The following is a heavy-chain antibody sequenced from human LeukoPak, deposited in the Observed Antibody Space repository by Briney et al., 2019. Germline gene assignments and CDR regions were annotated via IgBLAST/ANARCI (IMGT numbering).Heavy chain of an antibody. CDR1: GFTFSSYW. J-gene: IGHJ6*03. CDR3: AGPPPRVHYYYYMDV. Sequence: GGSLRLSCAASGFTFSSYWMSWVRQAPGKGLEWVANIKQDGSENYYVDSVKGRFTISRDNAKNSLYLQMNSLRADDTAVYYCAGPPPRVHYYYYMDVWGKGTTVTVSS. CDR2: IKQDGSEN. V-gene: IGHV3-7*01.